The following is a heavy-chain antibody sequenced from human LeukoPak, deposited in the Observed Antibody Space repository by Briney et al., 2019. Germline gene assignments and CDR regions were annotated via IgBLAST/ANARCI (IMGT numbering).Heavy chain of an antibody. Sequence: GSSVKVSCKASGYTFTSYYMHWVRQAPGQGLEWMGIINPSGGSTSYAQKFQGRVTMTRDTSTSTVYMELSSLRSEDTAVYYCARDPVGRYSYGEIWGQGTLVTVSS. V-gene: IGHV1-46*01. CDR3: ARDPVGRYSYGEI. J-gene: IGHJ4*02. D-gene: IGHD5-18*01. CDR2: INPSGGST. CDR1: GYTFTSYY.